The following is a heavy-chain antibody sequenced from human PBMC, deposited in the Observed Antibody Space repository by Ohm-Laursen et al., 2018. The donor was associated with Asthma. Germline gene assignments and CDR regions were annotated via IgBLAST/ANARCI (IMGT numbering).Heavy chain of an antibody. D-gene: IGHD3-9*01. V-gene: IGHV4-31*03. CDR1: GGSISNVSYY. CDR3: AREDFDWPPGYCDY. Sequence: SQTLSLTCTVSGGSISNVSYYWSWIRQNPGKGLEWIGYIYYSGSTYYNPSLKSRVTISIDTSKNQFSLKLSSVTAADTAVYYCAREDFDWPPGYCDYWGQGTLVTVSS. J-gene: IGHJ4*02. CDR2: IYYSGST.